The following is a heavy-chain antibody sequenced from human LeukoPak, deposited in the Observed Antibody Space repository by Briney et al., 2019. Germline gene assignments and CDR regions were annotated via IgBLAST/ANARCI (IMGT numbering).Heavy chain of an antibody. V-gene: IGHV3-21*01. CDR1: GFTLERYS. Sequence: PGGSLRLSCSASGFTLERYSMNWDRQAPGKGLEWVSSISSSSRYIYYADSVKGRSTISRDNAKNSLYLQMNSLRAEDTAVYYCARDISGVRYIFDYWGQGTLVTVTS. CDR2: ISSSSRYI. D-gene: IGHD3-9*01. J-gene: IGHJ4*02. CDR3: ARDISGVRYIFDY.